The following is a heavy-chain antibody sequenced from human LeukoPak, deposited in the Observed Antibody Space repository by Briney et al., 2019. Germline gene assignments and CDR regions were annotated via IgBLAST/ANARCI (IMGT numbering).Heavy chain of an antibody. CDR1: GFTFSSYA. D-gene: IGHD6-13*01. CDR3: AKDPPIAAAGSTVVYYFDY. CDR2: ISSNGGST. J-gene: IGHJ4*02. V-gene: IGHV3-64*04. Sequence: GGSLRLSCSASGFTFSSYAMHWVRQAPGKGLEYVSAISSNGGSTYYADSVKGRFTISRDNSKNTLYLQMNSLRAEDTAVYYCAKDPPIAAAGSTVVYYFDYWGQGTLVTVSS.